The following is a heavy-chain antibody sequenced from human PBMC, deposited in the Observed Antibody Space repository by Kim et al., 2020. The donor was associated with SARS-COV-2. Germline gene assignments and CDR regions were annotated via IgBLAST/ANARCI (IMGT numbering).Heavy chain of an antibody. J-gene: IGHJ4*02. Sequence: SETLSLTCTVSGGSISSGGYYWSWIRQHPGKGLEWIGYIYYSGSTYYNPSLKSRVTISVDTSKNQFSLKLSSVTAADTAVYYCARDGSGYDPIGRTLHYFDYWGQGTLVTVSS. V-gene: IGHV4-31*03. CDR2: IYYSGST. D-gene: IGHD5-12*01. CDR3: ARDGSGYDPIGRTLHYFDY. CDR1: GGSISSGGYY.